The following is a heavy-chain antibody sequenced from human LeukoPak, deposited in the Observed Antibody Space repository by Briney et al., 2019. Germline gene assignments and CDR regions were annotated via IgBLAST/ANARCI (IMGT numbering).Heavy chain of an antibody. CDR3: ARGYCGSTSCAFDY. J-gene: IGHJ4*02. CDR2: ISSSSTSI. D-gene: IGHD2-2*01. V-gene: IGHV3-48*02. CDR1: GFTFSSYS. Sequence: GGSLRLSCAASGFTFSSYSITWVRQAPGKGLEWVSYISSSSTSIYYADSVKGRFTISRDNARNSLYLQMNSLRDEDTAVYYCARGYCGSTSCAFDYWGQGTLVTVSS.